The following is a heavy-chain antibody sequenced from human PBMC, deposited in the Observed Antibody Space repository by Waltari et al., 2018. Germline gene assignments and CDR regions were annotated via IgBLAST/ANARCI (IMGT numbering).Heavy chain of an antibody. CDR2: ISGSGGST. D-gene: IGHD3-10*01. CDR1: GFPFSSYA. Sequence: EVQLLASGGGLVQPGGSLRLSCAASGFPFSSYAMSWVRQDPGKGLEWVSAISGSGGSTYYADSVKGRFTISRDNSKNTLDLQMNSLRAEDTAVYYCAKFQVQGVNWFDPWGQGTLVTVSS. CDR3: AKFQVQGVNWFDP. V-gene: IGHV3-23*01. J-gene: IGHJ5*02.